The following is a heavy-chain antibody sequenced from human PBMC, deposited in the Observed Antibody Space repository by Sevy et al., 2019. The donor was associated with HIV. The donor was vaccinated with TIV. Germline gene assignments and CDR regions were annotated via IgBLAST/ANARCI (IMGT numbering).Heavy chain of an antibody. J-gene: IGHJ3*02. CDR3: ARSGYCSGGSCPDAFDI. V-gene: IGHV3-21*01. Sequence: GGSLRLSCAASGFTFSSYSMNWVRQAPGKGLEWVSSISSSSSYIYYADSVKGRFTISGDNAKNSLYLQMNSLRAEDTAVYYCARSGYCSGGSCPDAFDIWGQGTMVTVSS. CDR1: GFTFSSYS. CDR2: ISSSSSYI. D-gene: IGHD2-15*01.